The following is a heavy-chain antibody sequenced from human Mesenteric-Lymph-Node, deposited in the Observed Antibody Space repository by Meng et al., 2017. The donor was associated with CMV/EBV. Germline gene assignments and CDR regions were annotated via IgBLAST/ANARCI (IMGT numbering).Heavy chain of an antibody. Sequence: QVQLHQGGAGLLKPSETLSVTCAVFGGSFSGDYWNCIRQSPEKGLEWIGEIYHSGSTTYNPSFTSRIIISVDTSTNQISLNMSSVTAADTAVYYCAICSSYDILTGYFDYWGQGALVTVSS. V-gene: IGHV4-34*01. CDR1: GGSFSGDY. CDR3: AICSSYDILTGYFDY. J-gene: IGHJ4*02. D-gene: IGHD3-9*01. CDR2: IYHSGST.